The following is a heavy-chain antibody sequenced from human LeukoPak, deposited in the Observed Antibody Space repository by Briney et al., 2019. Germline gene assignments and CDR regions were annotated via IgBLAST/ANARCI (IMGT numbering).Heavy chain of an antibody. J-gene: IGHJ4*02. V-gene: IGHV3-21*03. D-gene: IGHD4-23*01. CDR3: ARGLYGGNSGDY. CDR1: GFTFSSYS. Sequence: GASLRLSCAASGFTFSSYSMNWVRQAPGKGLGWVSSISSSSSYIYYADSVKGRFTISRDNAKNSLYLQMNSLRAEDTAVYYCARGLYGGNSGDYWGQGTLVTVSS. CDR2: ISSSSSYI.